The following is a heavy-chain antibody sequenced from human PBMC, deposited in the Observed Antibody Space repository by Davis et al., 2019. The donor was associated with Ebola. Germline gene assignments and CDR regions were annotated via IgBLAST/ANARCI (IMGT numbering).Heavy chain of an antibody. CDR2: INSDGSST. Sequence: GESLKISCAASGFTFSSYWMHWVRQAPGKGLVWVSRINSDGSSTSYADSVKGRFTISRDNAKNTLYLQMNSLRAEDTAVYYCARGKFWSGDYGMDVWGQGTTVTVSS. V-gene: IGHV3-74*01. D-gene: IGHD3-3*01. CDR3: ARGKFWSGDYGMDV. J-gene: IGHJ6*02. CDR1: GFTFSSYW.